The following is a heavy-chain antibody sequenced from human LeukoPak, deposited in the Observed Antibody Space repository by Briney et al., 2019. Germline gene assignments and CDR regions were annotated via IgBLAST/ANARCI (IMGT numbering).Heavy chain of an antibody. CDR3: TRDSYSGYDRSLGY. CDR1: GYTFTIYY. J-gene: IGHJ4*02. D-gene: IGHD5-12*01. CDR2: INPSGGST. Sequence: ASVKVSCKASGYTFTIYYIHWVRQAPGEGLEWMGIINPSGGSTSYEQKFQGRVTMTRDTSTSTVYMELSSLRSEDTAMYYCTRDSYSGYDRSLGYWGQGTLVTVSS. V-gene: IGHV1-46*03.